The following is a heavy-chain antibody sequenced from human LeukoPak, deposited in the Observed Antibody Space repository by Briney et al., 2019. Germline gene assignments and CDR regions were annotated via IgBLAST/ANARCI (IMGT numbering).Heavy chain of an antibody. V-gene: IGHV1-46*01. J-gene: IGHJ3*02. CDR1: GYTFTNYY. CDR2: INPSGGST. CDR3: AHRYCSSTSCYWNAFDI. Sequence: ASVKVSCKASGYTFTNYYMHWVRQAPGQGLEWMGIINPSGGSTTYAQKFQGRVTMTRDMSTSTVYMELSSLRSDDTAVYYCAHRYCSSTSCYWNAFDIWGQGTMVTVSS. D-gene: IGHD2-2*01.